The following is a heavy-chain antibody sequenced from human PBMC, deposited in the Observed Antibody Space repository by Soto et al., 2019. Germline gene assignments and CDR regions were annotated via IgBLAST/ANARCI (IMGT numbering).Heavy chain of an antibody. CDR3: ARDLGETGMDV. V-gene: IGHV1-69*12. CDR1: VGTFSSYA. J-gene: IGHJ6*02. D-gene: IGHD3-10*01. Sequence: QVQLVQSGAEVKKPGSSVKVSCKASVGTFSSYAISGVRQAPGQGLEWMGGIIPIFGTANYAQKFQGRVRITADDSTSTAYMELSSLRSEDTAVYYCARDLGETGMDVWGQGTTVTVSS. CDR2: IIPIFGTA.